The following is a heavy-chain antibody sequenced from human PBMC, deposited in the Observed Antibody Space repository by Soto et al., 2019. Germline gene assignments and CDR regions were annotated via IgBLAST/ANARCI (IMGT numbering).Heavy chain of an antibody. J-gene: IGHJ3*02. V-gene: IGHV4-59*08. Sequence: SETLSLTCTVSGGSISTYYWSCIRQPPGTGLEWIGYIYYSGSTNFNPSLKSRVTMSVDTSKNQFSLKLSSVTAADTAVYYCARPNNSGYPNAFDIWGQGTVVTVSS. D-gene: IGHD3-22*01. CDR2: IYYSGST. CDR1: GGSISTYY. CDR3: ARPNNSGYPNAFDI.